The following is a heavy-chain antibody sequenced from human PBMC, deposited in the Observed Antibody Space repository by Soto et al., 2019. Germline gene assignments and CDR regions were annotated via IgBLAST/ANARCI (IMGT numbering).Heavy chain of an antibody. V-gene: IGHV3-11*01. Sequence: GGSLRLSCAASGFTFSDYYMSWIRQAPGKGLEWVSYISSSGSTIYYADSVKGRFTISRDNAKNSLYLQMNSLRAEDTAVYYCASLDGSGSYYYYYYGMDVWGQATTVTFSA. D-gene: IGHD3-10*01. J-gene: IGHJ6*01. CDR2: ISSSGSTI. CDR3: ASLDGSGSYYYYYYGMDV. CDR1: GFTFSDYY.